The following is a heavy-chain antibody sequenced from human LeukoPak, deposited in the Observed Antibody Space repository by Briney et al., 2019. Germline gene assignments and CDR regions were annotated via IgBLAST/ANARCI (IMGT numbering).Heavy chain of an antibody. V-gene: IGHV1-2*02. D-gene: IGHD3-10*01. Sequence: ASVKVSCKASGYTFTGYYMHWVRQAPGQGLAWMGWINPNSGGTNYAQKFQGRVTMTRDTSISTAYMELSRLRSDDTAVYYCARVFMDYYGSGSYPYPFDYWGQGTLVTVSS. CDR3: ARVFMDYYGSGSYPYPFDY. CDR2: INPNSGGT. J-gene: IGHJ4*02. CDR1: GYTFTGYY.